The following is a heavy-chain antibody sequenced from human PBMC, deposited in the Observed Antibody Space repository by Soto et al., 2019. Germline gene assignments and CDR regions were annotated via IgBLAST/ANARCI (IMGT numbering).Heavy chain of an antibody. CDR1: GFTFSSYG. J-gene: IGHJ6*02. CDR2: VSYDGSSK. D-gene: IGHD1-26*01. Sequence: QVQLVESGGGVVQPGRSLRLSCAASGFTFSSYGMHWVRQAPGKGLEWVAVVSYDGSSKYYADSVKGRFTISRDNSKNTRYLQINSLIVEDTAVYYCAKDVVVGATAGLGDYYYYYGMDVWGQGTPVTVS. CDR3: AKDVVVGATAGLGDYYYYYGMDV. V-gene: IGHV3-30*18.